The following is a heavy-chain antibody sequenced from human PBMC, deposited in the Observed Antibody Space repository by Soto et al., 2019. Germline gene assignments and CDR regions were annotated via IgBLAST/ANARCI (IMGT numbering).Heavy chain of an antibody. J-gene: IGHJ5*02. CDR1: GYTFTSYA. CDR3: ARDRGAIFMKYDP. CDR2: INAGNGNT. D-gene: IGHD3-10*01. V-gene: IGHV1-3*01. Sequence: ASVKVSCKASGYTFTSYAMHWVRQAPGQRLEWMGWINAGNGNTKYSQKFQGRVTITRDTSTSTAYMELRSLRSDDTAVYYCARDRGAIFMKYDPWGQGTLVTVSS.